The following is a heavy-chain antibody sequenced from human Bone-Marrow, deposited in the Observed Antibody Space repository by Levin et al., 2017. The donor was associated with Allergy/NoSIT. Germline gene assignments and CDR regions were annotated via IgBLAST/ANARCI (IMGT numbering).Heavy chain of an antibody. D-gene: IGHD2-2*01. V-gene: IGHV4-34*01. CDR2: INHSGST. Sequence: SETLSLTCAVYGGSFSGYYWSWIRQPPGKGLEWIGEINHSGSTNYNPSLKSRVTISVDTSKNQFSLKLSSVTAADTAVYYCAAGYRYCSSTSCYERRIDYWGQGTLVTVSS. CDR1: GGSFSGYY. J-gene: IGHJ4*02. CDR3: AAGYRYCSSTSCYERRIDY.